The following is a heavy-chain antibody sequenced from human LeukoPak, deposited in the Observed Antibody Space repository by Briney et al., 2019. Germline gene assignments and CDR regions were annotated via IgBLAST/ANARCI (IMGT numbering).Heavy chain of an antibody. J-gene: IGHJ4*02. CDR1: GFTFSSYW. CDR3: PRAVRGIQLWDYFDY. CDR2: IKQDGSEK. Sequence: GGSLRLSCAASGFTFSSYWMSWVRQAPGKGLEWVANIKQDGSEKYYVDSVKGRFTISRDSAKNSLYLQMNSLRAEDTAVYYCPRAVRGIQLWDYFDYWGQGTLVTVSS. D-gene: IGHD5-18*01. V-gene: IGHV3-7*01.